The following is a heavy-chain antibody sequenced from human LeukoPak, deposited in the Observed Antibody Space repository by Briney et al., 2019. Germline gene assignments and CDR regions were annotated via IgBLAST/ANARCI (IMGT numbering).Heavy chain of an antibody. J-gene: IGHJ4*02. V-gene: IGHV3-11*04. D-gene: IGHD6-19*01. CDR2: ISNSGTTI. CDR3: SRHARVAGFDY. CDR1: RFTFSDFY. Sequence: GGSLRPSCAASRFTFSDFYMSWIRQAPGKGLEWISYISNSGTTIYYADSVKGRFTISRDNAKNSLYLQMNSLRAEDTAVYYCSRHARVAGFDYWGLGTLVTVSS.